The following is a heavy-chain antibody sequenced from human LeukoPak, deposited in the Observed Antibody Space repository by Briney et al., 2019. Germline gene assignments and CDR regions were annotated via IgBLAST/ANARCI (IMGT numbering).Heavy chain of an antibody. J-gene: IGHJ5*02. D-gene: IGHD3-16*02. CDR1: HYSINDGYY. CDR3: AKGFSSYSCFVP. V-gene: IGHV4-38-2*02. Sequence: PSETLSLTCTVSHYSINDGYYWGWIRQPPGRGLEWIGNTYKDGTTHYNSSFSSRVTISVDASENQFSLTLTSVTAADTAVYYCAKGFSSYSCFVPWGPGILVTVSS. CDR2: TYKDGTT.